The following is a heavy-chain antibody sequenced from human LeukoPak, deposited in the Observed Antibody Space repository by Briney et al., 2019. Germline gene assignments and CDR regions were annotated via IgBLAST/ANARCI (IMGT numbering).Heavy chain of an antibody. CDR3: AIRRGYSYGEFDY. CDR2: ISGSGGST. V-gene: IGHV3-23*01. J-gene: IGHJ4*02. CDR1: GFPYSSYA. Sequence: GAPLRLSCAASGFPYSSYAMIWLRQAPPKGLQGVSAISGSGGSTYYADSVKGRFTISRGNSKNTLYLQVNSLRAEDTAVYYCAIRRGYSYGEFDYWGQGTLVTVSS. D-gene: IGHD5-18*01.